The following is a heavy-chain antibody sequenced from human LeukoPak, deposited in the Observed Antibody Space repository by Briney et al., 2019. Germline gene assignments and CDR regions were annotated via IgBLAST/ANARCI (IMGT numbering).Heavy chain of an antibody. D-gene: IGHD2/OR15-2a*01. CDR2: ISTDGSSR. J-gene: IGHJ6*02. V-gene: IGHV3-74*01. CDR1: GFTFSIYW. Sequence: PGGSLRLSCAASGFTFSIYWMHWRRQEPRKGLVWVSRISTDGSSRSYADSVKGRFTISRDNGKNTLYLQMNSLRAEDTAVYYCASYLTSIPSCMDVWGQGATVTVSS. CDR3: ASYLTSIPSCMDV.